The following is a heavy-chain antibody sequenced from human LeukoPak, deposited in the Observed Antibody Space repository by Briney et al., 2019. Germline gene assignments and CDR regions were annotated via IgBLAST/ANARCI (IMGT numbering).Heavy chain of an antibody. J-gene: IGHJ6*02. D-gene: IGHD3-16*01. Sequence: PGESLRLSCAASGFTFSTYSMNWLRLAPGKGLEWVSYISSGGNSREYADSVKGRFTISRDNARDSLHLQMNSLRVEDTAVYYCAREGYDYVWQTTEQDGMDVWGQGTTVTVSS. CDR3: AREGYDYVWQTTEQDGMDV. CDR1: GFTFSTYS. V-gene: IGHV3-48*04. CDR2: ISSGGNSR.